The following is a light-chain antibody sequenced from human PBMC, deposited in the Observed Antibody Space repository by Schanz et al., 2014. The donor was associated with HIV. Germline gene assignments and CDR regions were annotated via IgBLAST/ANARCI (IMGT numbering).Light chain of an antibody. Sequence: ETVLTQSPGRLSLSPGERATLSCRASQSVGGSQLAWFQHKRGQAPRLLFYATSFRATGVPDRFSGSGSETDFTLTISGLEPEDFAVYYCQHYGDSRGTFGGGTEVDIK. J-gene: IGKJ4*01. V-gene: IGKV3-20*01. CDR3: QHYGDSRGT. CDR1: QSVGGSQ. CDR2: ATS.